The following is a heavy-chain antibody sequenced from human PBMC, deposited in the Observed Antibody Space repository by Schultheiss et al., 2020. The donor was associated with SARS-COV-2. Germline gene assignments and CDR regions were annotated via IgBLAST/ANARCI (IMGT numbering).Heavy chain of an antibody. Sequence: GGSLRLSCAASGFTFSSYAMHWVRQAPGKGLEWVAVISYDGSNKYYADSVKGRFTISRDNSKNTLYLQMNSLRAEDTAVYYCARNPYDFWSGYYTSPYYYYYYMDVWGKGTTVTVSS. CDR1: GFTFSSYA. J-gene: IGHJ6*03. CDR3: ARNPYDFWSGYYTSPYYYYYYMDV. D-gene: IGHD3-3*01. CDR2: ISYDGSNK. V-gene: IGHV3-30*04.